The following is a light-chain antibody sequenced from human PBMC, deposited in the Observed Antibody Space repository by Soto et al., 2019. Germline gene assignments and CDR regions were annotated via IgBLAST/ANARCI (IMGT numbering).Light chain of an antibody. Sequence: QSALTQPASVSGSPGQSITISCTGTSSDVGGYNYVSWYQQYPGKAPKLMIYDVSNRPSGVSNRFSGSKSGNTASLTISGLQAEDEADYYCQSYDTSLSGYVFGPGTKLTVL. V-gene: IGLV2-14*01. J-gene: IGLJ1*01. CDR3: QSYDTSLSGYV. CDR2: DVS. CDR1: SSDVGGYNY.